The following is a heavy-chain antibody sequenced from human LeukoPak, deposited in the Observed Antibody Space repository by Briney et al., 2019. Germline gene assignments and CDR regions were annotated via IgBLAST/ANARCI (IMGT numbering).Heavy chain of an antibody. Sequence: GGSLRLSCTTSGFAFDDFAMSWVRQPAGKGLEWVGFIRRRAYGGAAEYAASVKGRFIISRDDSKGIAYLQMNSLKTEDTAVYYCSRNGRVDFDYWGQGSRVFVSP. CDR2: IRRRAYGGAA. J-gene: IGHJ4*02. CDR3: SRNGRVDFDY. V-gene: IGHV3-49*04. CDR1: GFAFDDFA.